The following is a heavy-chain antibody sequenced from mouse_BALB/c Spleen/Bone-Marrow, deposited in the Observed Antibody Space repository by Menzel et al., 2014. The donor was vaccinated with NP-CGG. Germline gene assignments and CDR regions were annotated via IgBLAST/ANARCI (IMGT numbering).Heavy chain of an antibody. CDR2: IWAGGRT. CDR1: GFSLTSYG. J-gene: IGHJ4*01. CDR3: ARGSYYEGAMDY. Sequence: VQLQQSGPGPVAPSQSLSITCTVSGFSLTSYGVHWVRQPPGKVLEWLGVIWAGGRTNYNSALMSRLSINKDNSKSQVFLKMNSPQTDDTAMYYCARGSYYEGAMDYWGQGTSVTISS. V-gene: IGHV2-9*02. D-gene: IGHD1-1*01.